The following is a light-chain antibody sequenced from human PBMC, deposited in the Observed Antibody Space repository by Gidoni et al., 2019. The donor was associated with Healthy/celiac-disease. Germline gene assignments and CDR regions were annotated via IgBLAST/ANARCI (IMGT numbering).Light chain of an antibody. Sequence: DIQMTQSPSSLSASVGDRVTITCRASQSISSYLNWYQQKPGKAPKLLIYAASSLQSGVPSRFSGSGSGTDFTLTISNRQPEDFATYYCQQSYSTPEAFGQGTKLEIK. J-gene: IGKJ2*01. CDR3: QQSYSTPEA. CDR1: QSISSY. V-gene: IGKV1-39*01. CDR2: AAS.